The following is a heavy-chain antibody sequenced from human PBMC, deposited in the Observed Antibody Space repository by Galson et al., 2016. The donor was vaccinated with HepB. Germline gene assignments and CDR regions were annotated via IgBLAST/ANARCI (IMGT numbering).Heavy chain of an antibody. Sequence: SLRLSCAASGFTFDEYGMDWVRQAPGKGLEWVSGISWNSRRIAYADTVKGRFTISRDNAKNTLYLQMNSLRAEDTAVYYCATRGGGNPLFGYWGQGTLVTVSS. V-gene: IGHV3-9*01. CDR3: ATRGGGNPLFGY. CDR2: ISWNSRRI. CDR1: GFTFDEYG. J-gene: IGHJ4*02. D-gene: IGHD4-23*01.